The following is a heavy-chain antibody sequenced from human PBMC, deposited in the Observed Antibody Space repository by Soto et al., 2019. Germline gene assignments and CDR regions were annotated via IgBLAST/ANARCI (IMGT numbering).Heavy chain of an antibody. Sequence: QVQLVESGGGVVQPGRSLRLSCAASGFTFSSYGMHRVRQAPGKGLEWVAVISYDGSNKYYADSVKGRFTISRDNSKNTLYMQMNSLRAEDTAVYYCAKDLYYDSSGRRGGMDVWGQGTTVTVSS. CDR2: ISYDGSNK. V-gene: IGHV3-30*18. CDR1: GFTFSSYG. CDR3: AKDLYYDSSGRRGGMDV. D-gene: IGHD3-22*01. J-gene: IGHJ6*02.